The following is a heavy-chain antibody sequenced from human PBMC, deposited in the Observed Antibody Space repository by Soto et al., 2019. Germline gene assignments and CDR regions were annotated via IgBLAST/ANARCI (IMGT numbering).Heavy chain of an antibody. CDR1: GLIFGSYA. Sequence: PGGSLRLSCAASGLIFGSYAMSWVRQAPGKGLEWVSAISGSGGSTYYADSVKGRFTISRDNSKNTLYLQMNSLRAEDTAVYYCAKDHNPWNDYAVWFDPWGQGTLVTVSS. J-gene: IGHJ5*02. CDR2: ISGSGGST. D-gene: IGHD1-1*01. CDR3: AKDHNPWNDYAVWFDP. V-gene: IGHV3-23*01.